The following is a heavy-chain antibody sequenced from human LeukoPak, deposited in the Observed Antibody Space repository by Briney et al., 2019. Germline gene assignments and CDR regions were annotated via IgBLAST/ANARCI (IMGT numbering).Heavy chain of an antibody. Sequence: GRSLRLSCAASGFTFSSYGMHWVRQAPGKGLEWVTFIRYDGSNKYYADSVKGRFTISRDNSKNTLYLQMNSLRAEDTAVYYCAKASPRVWFGELSNFDYWGQGTLVTVSS. CDR2: IRYDGSNK. J-gene: IGHJ4*02. CDR1: GFTFSSYG. D-gene: IGHD3-10*01. V-gene: IGHV3-30*02. CDR3: AKASPRVWFGELSNFDY.